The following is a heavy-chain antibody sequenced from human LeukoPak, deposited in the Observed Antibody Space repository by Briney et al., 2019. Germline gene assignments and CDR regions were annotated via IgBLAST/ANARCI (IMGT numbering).Heavy chain of an antibody. Sequence: PSETLSLTCTVSGGSISSGDYYWSWIGQPPGKGLELLGYIYYSGSPYYNPSLKSRVTISVDTSKNQFSLKLSSVTAADTAVYYCARVGCSSTSCYRYYYGMDVWGQGTTVTVSS. J-gene: IGHJ6*02. CDR2: IYYSGSP. CDR1: GGSISSGDYY. V-gene: IGHV4-30-4*01. D-gene: IGHD2-2*01. CDR3: ARVGCSSTSCYRYYYGMDV.